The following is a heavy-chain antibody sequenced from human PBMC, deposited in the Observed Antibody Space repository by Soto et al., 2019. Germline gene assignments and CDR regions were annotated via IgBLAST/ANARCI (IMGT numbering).Heavy chain of an antibody. Sequence: SETQSLTCTVSGGSISSSSDYWGWIRQPPGKGLEWIGSIYYSGSTYYNPSLKSRVTISVDTSKNQFSLKLSSVTAADTAVYYCARYCSGGSCYKRLFDPWGQEPWSPSP. J-gene: IGHJ5*02. D-gene: IGHD2-15*01. V-gene: IGHV4-39*01. CDR2: IYYSGST. CDR3: ARYCSGGSCYKRLFDP. CDR1: GGSISSSSDY.